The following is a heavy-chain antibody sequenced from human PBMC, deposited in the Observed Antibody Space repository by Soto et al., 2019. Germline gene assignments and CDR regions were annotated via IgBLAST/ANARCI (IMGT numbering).Heavy chain of an antibody. CDR2: IIVGGGGT. V-gene: IGHV3-23*01. CDR1: GFIFSNYA. D-gene: IGHD6-19*01. J-gene: IGHJ3*01. Sequence: LRLSCAASGFIFSNYAMSWVRQAPGKGLQWVSLIIVGGGGTYYADSVEGRFTISRDNSKNTLYLQMNSLRAEDTAVYYCAKIKQWLVKINDAFDVWGQGTVVTVSS. CDR3: AKIKQWLVKINDAFDV.